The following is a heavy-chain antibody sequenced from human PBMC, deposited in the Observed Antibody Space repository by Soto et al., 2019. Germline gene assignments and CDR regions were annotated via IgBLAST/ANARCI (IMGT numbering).Heavy chain of an antibody. CDR3: AKDITYDSSAYDS. V-gene: IGHV3-23*01. CDR2: ISGGGNPT. J-gene: IGHJ4*02. D-gene: IGHD3-22*01. CDR1: GFTFSSYS. Sequence: PGGSLRLSCAASGFTFSSYSMSWVRQAPGKGLEWVSGISGGGNPTYYSDSVKGRFTISRDSAKNTLYLQMNSLRTEDTAVYYCAKDITYDSSAYDSWGQGTLVTVSS.